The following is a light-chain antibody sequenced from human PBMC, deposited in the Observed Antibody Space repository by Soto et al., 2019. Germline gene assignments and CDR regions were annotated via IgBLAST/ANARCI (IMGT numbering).Light chain of an antibody. CDR3: SSYTSGSFYV. Sequence: QSALTQPASVSGSSGQSITISCTETSSDINNYHYVSWYQQHPGKAPKLMIYQVSNRPSGVSNRFSGSKAGNTASLTISGLQAEDEADYYCSSYTSGSFYVFGTGTKLTVL. CDR2: QVS. J-gene: IGLJ1*01. CDR1: SSDINNYHY. V-gene: IGLV2-14*01.